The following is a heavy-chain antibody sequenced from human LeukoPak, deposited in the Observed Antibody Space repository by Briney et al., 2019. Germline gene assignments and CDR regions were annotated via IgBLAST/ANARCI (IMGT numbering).Heavy chain of an antibody. D-gene: IGHD1-26*01. V-gene: IGHV3-23*01. J-gene: IGHJ4*02. CDR1: GFTFSSYA. Sequence: GRSLRLSCAASGFTFSSYAMSWVRQAPGKGLEWVSAISGSGGSTYYADSVKGRFTISRHNSKNTLYLQMNSLRAEDTAVYYCARVESGSYENWGQGTLVTVSS. CDR2: ISGSGGST. CDR3: ARVESGSYEN.